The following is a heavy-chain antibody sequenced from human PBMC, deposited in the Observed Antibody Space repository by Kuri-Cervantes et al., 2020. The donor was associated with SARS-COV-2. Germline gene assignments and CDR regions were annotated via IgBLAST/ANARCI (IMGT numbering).Heavy chain of an antibody. CDR1: GFTFTNHG. J-gene: IGHJ5*02. CDR3: ARGGVPAAILNWFDP. Sequence: GGSLRLSCAASGFTFTNHGMHWVRQAPGKGLEWVALIWYDGSNKYYVDSVKGRFTISRDNAKNSLYLQMNSLRAEDTAVYYCARGGVPAAILNWFDPWGQGTLVTVSS. D-gene: IGHD2-2*02. V-gene: IGHV3-33*01. CDR2: IWYDGSNK.